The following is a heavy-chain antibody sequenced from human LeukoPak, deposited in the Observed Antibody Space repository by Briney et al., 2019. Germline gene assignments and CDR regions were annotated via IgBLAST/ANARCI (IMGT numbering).Heavy chain of an antibody. J-gene: IGHJ4*02. CDR1: GYRFTTYW. V-gene: IGHV5-51*01. CDR3: ARQKGIGTTTHNFDY. CDR2: IYPGDSDT. D-gene: IGHD1/OR15-1a*01. Sequence: GESLKISCQGSGYRFTTYWIGWVRQMPGKGLEWMGIIYPGDSDTRYSPSFQGQVTISADKSISTAYLQWSSLQASDTAIYYCARQKGIGTTTHNFDYWGQGTLVTVSS.